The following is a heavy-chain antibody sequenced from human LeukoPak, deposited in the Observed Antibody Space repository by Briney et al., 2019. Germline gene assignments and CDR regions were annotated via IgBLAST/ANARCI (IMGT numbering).Heavy chain of an antibody. D-gene: IGHD6-19*01. Sequence: SETLSLTCTVSGGSISSYYWSWIRQPPGKGLEWIGYIYYSGSTNYNPSLKSRVTISVDTSKNQFSLKLSSVTAADTAVYYCATGIAVAHAFDIWGQGTMVTVSS. V-gene: IGHV4-59*01. CDR1: GGSISSYY. CDR2: IYYSGST. CDR3: ATGIAVAHAFDI. J-gene: IGHJ3*02.